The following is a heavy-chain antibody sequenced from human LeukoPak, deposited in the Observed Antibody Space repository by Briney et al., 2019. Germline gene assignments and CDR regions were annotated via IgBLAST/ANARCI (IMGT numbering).Heavy chain of an antibody. CDR2: IYYSGST. V-gene: IGHV4-59*01. J-gene: IGHJ5*02. D-gene: IGHD6-13*01. CDR3: VRTKSSSWYSGSWFDP. CDR1: GGSISSYY. Sequence: SETLSLTCTVSGGSISSYYWSWIRQPPGKGLEWIGYIYYSGSTNYNPSLKSRVTISVDTSKNRFSLKLSSVTAADTAVYYCVRTKSSSWYSGSWFDPWGQGTLVTVSS.